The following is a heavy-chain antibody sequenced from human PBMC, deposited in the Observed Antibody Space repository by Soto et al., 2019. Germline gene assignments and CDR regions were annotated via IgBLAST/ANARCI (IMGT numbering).Heavy chain of an antibody. Sequence: QVQLVESGGGVVQPGRSLRLSCAASGFTFSSYGMHWVRQAPGKGLEWVAVISYDGSNKYYADSVKGRFTISSDNSKNPLNLQMNSLRAEDTAVYYCAKRGGIAAAGPYNWFDPWGQGTLVTVSS. J-gene: IGHJ5*02. CDR2: ISYDGSNK. CDR3: AKRGGIAAAGPYNWFDP. V-gene: IGHV3-30*18. CDR1: GFTFSSYG. D-gene: IGHD6-25*01.